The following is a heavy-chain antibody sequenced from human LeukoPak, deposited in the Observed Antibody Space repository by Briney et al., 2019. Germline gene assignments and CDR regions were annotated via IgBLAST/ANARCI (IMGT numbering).Heavy chain of an antibody. D-gene: IGHD3-16*01. V-gene: IGHV5-51*01. CDR1: GYSITNYW. Sequence: GESLKISCQGSGYSITNYWIGWVRQMPGKGLEWMGIIYPGDSDTRYSPSFQGQVTISADKSISTAYLQWCSLKASDTAMYYCARRDLPWGHYYFDYWGQGTLVTVSS. J-gene: IGHJ4*02. CDR2: IYPGDSDT. CDR3: ARRDLPWGHYYFDY.